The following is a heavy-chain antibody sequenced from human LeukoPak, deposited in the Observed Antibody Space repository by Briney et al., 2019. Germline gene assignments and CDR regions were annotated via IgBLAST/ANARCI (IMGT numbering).Heavy chain of an antibody. CDR3: AKAGTYYYDSSGYYSGYYFDY. J-gene: IGHJ4*02. D-gene: IGHD3-22*01. Sequence: PGGSLRLSCAASGFTFRSYWMHWVRQAPGKGLEWVSAISGSGGSTYYADSVKGRFTISRDNSKNTLYLQMNSLRAEDTAVYYCAKAGTYYYDSSGYYSGYYFDYWGQGTLVTVSS. CDR1: GFTFRSYW. V-gene: IGHV3-23*01. CDR2: ISGSGGST.